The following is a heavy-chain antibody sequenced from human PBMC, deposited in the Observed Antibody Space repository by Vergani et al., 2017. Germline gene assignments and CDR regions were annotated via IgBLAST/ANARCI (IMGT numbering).Heavy chain of an antibody. CDR1: GYTFTSYG. CDR2: ISAYNGNT. Sequence: QVQLVQSGAEVKKPGASVKVSCKASGYTFTSYGISWVRQAPGQGLEWMGWISAYNGNTNYAQKPQGSVTMPTDTSTSTAYMELRSLRSDDTAVYYCARETKQQLVPALDYWGQGTLVTVSS. CDR3: ARETKQQLVPALDY. D-gene: IGHD6-13*01. V-gene: IGHV1-18*01. J-gene: IGHJ4*02.